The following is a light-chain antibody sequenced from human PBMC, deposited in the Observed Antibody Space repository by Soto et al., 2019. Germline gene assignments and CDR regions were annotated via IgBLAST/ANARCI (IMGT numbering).Light chain of an antibody. V-gene: IGLV2-14*01. CDR2: AVS. CDR3: SSYTSSSAHVV. J-gene: IGLJ2*01. CDR1: SSDVGGHNY. Sequence: QSALTQPASVSGSPGQSITISCTGTSSDVGGHNYVSWYQQHPGKAPKLMIYAVSNRPSGVSNRFSGSKSGNTASLTISGLQAEDEADYYCSSYTSSSAHVVFGGGTKVTVL.